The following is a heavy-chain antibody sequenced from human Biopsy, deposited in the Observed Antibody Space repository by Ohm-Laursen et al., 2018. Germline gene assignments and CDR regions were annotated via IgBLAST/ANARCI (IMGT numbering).Heavy chain of an antibody. J-gene: IGHJ4*02. Sequence: TLSLTCTVSGSSITADFWTWIRQTPGERLEWIGYRFHSGSPMYNPSLKSRVTISVATSKNQLSLKVTSVTAADTAAYYCARHDGNGPFALDSWGQGTLVTVSS. CDR2: RFHSGSP. D-gene: IGHD5-24*01. CDR3: ARHDGNGPFALDS. CDR1: GSSITADF. V-gene: IGHV4-59*08.